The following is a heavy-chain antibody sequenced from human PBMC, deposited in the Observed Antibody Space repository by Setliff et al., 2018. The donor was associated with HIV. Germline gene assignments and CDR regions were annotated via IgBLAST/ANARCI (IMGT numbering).Heavy chain of an antibody. D-gene: IGHD3-10*01. Sequence: GGSLRLSCAASGFTLSNYWVNWVRQAPGKGLEWVANIKGDGSETYYVDSVKGRFTVSRDNAKNSVFLQMNSLRADDTAMYYCARHGEDYWGQGTLVTVSS. J-gene: IGHJ4*02. CDR1: GFTLSNYW. CDR2: IKGDGSET. CDR3: ARHGEDY. V-gene: IGHV3-7*03.